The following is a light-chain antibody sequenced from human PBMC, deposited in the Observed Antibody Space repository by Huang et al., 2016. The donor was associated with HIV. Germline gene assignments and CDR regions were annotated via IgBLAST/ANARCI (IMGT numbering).Light chain of an antibody. CDR1: QGISNS. CDR2: TAS. Sequence: IQLTQSPSSLSASVGDRVTITCRASQGISNSLVWYQQKPGRAPKLLIYTASTLQSGVTSRFSGSGSGTDFTLTISSLQPEDSATYYCQQFSSYSPLTFGGGTKVEIK. CDR3: QQFSSYSPLT. V-gene: IGKV1-9*01. J-gene: IGKJ4*01.